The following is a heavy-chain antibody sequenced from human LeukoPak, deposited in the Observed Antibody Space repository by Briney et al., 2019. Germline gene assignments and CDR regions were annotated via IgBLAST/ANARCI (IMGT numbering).Heavy chain of an antibody. Sequence: ASVKVSCKASGYTFSNFDINWVRQATGQGLEWMGWMNPNSGNTGYTQKFQGRVTITRNTSISTAYMELSSLRSEDTAVYYCARGRKMGNYYYYMDVWGKGTTVTISS. CDR3: ARGRKMGNYYYYMDV. D-gene: IGHD2-8*01. J-gene: IGHJ6*03. V-gene: IGHV1-8*03. CDR1: GYTFSNFD. CDR2: MNPNSGNT.